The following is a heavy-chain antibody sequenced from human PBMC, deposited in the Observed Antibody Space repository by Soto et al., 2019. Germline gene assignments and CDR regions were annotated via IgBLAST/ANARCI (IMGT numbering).Heavy chain of an antibody. CDR2: INHSGST. CDR1: GGSFSGYY. CDR3: ARARYYDILTGPPRGMDV. D-gene: IGHD3-9*01. V-gene: IGHV4-34*01. J-gene: IGHJ6*02. Sequence: QVQLQQWGAGLLKPSETLSLTCAVYGGSFSGYYWSWIRQPPGKGLEWIGEINHSGSTNYNPSLKSRLTISVDXXKXQXSLQLSSVTAADTAVYYCARARYYDILTGPPRGMDVWGQGTTVTVSS.